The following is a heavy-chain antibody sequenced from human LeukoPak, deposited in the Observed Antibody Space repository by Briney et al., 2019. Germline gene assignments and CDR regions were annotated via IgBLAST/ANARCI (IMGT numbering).Heavy chain of an antibody. CDR2: INPNSGGS. D-gene: IGHD3-16*01. CDR1: GYTFTGYY. V-gene: IGHV1-2*02. CDR3: AHLLGGRDH. Sequence: ASVKVSCKASGYTFTGYYIHWVRQAPGQGLEWMGWINPNSGGSYSTQKFQGRVTMTRDTSITTAYMELNRLTSDDTAVYYCAHLLGGRDHWGQGALVTVSS. J-gene: IGHJ4*02.